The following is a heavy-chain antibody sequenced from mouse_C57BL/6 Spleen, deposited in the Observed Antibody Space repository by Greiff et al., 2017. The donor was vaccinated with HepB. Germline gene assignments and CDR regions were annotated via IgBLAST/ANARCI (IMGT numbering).Heavy chain of an antibody. CDR3: ARDSNDAMDY. CDR1: GYAFTNYL. D-gene: IGHD2-5*01. V-gene: IGHV1-54*01. Sequence: QVQLQHSGAELVRPGTSVKVSCKASGYAFTNYLIEWVKQRPGQGLEWIGVINPGSGGTNYNEKFKGKATLTADKSSSTAYMQLSSLTSEDSAVYFCARDSNDAMDYWGQGTSVTVSS. CDR2: INPGSGGT. J-gene: IGHJ4*01.